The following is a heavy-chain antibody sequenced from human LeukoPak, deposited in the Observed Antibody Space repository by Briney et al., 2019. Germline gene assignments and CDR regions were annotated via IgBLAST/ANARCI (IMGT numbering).Heavy chain of an antibody. D-gene: IGHD3-22*01. CDR2: INPNSGGT. CDR1: GYTFTGKY. CDR3: ASGYYYDSSGYYGDY. Sequence: ASVKVSCKASGYTFTGKYMYWVRQAPGQGLEWMGWINPNSGGTNYAQKFQGRVTITADKSTSTAYMELSSLRSEDTAVYYCASGYYYDSSGYYGDYWGQGTLVTVSS. V-gene: IGHV1-2*02. J-gene: IGHJ4*02.